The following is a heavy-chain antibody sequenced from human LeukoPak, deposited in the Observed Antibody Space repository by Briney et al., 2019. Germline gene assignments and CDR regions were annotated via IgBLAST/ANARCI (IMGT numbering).Heavy chain of an antibody. CDR1: GFTFSDYY. D-gene: IGHD5-18*01. V-gene: IGHV3-11*01. J-gene: IGHJ6*02. CDR3: ARVPVGYSYGYYYGMDV. Sequence: PGGSLRLSCAASGFTFSDYYMSWIRQAPGKGLEWVSYISSSGSTIYYADSVKGRFTISRDNAKDSLYLQMNSLRAEDTAVYYCARVPVGYSYGYYYGMDVWGQGTTVTVSS. CDR2: ISSSGSTI.